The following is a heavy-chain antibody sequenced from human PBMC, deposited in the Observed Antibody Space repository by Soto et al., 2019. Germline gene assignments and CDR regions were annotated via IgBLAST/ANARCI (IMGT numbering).Heavy chain of an antibody. Sequence: GGSLRLSCAASGFTFSSFGMHWIRQAQGKGLQWVAVIWYDGSYKYYADSVKGRFTISRDNSKNTLYLQMNSLRAEDTAVYYCARVATASALDAFDIWGRGTMVTVSS. CDR3: ARVATASALDAFDI. CDR2: IWYDGSYK. V-gene: IGHV3-33*01. J-gene: IGHJ3*02. CDR1: GFTFSSFG. D-gene: IGHD1-26*01.